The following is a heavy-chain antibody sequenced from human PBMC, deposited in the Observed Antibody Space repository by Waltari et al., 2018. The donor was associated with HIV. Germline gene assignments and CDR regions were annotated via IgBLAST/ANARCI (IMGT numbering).Heavy chain of an antibody. Sequence: QVHLLESGGGVVQPGMSLGLSCAASGFTFNSRGVHWVRQAPGKGLAWVAFISSKGNEAYYGQSVKGRFTISRDESTNTVYLQMNSLRADDTAIYYCAKESDAFDVWGQGTMVIVSS. CDR3: AKESDAFDV. CDR2: ISSKGNEA. J-gene: IGHJ3*01. V-gene: IGHV3-30*18. CDR1: GFTFNSRG.